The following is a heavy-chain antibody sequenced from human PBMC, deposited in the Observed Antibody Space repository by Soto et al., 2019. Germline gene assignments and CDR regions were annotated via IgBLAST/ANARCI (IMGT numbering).Heavy chain of an antibody. J-gene: IGHJ4*02. V-gene: IGHV1-8*01. CDR1: GYTFTSYY. Sequence: ASVKVSCKASGYTFTSYYFNLVRQATGQGLEGMGWMNPNSGNTGYAQKFQGRVTMTRNTSISTAYMKVRSLRSEDTAVYYCARGSMVRGTIFGYWGQGTLVTVSS. D-gene: IGHD3-10*01. CDR2: MNPNSGNT. CDR3: ARGSMVRGTIFGY.